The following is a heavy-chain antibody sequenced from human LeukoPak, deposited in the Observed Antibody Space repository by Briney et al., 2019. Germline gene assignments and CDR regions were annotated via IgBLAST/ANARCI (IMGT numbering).Heavy chain of an antibody. V-gene: IGHV3-23*01. Sequence: GGSLRLSCAASGFMFNIYAMSWVRQAPGQGLEWVSSITGRGDFTFYADSVKGRFTISRDNFNNILYLQMSSLRAEDTAIYYCAKDRPNYDGSEGHYYRRDGDYWGQGTLVTVSS. CDR2: ITGRGDFT. D-gene: IGHD3-22*01. J-gene: IGHJ4*02. CDR1: GFMFNIYA. CDR3: AKDRPNYDGSEGHYYRRDGDY.